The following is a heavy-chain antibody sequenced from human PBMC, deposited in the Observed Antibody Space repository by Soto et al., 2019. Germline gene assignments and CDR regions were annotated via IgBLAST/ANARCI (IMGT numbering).Heavy chain of an antibody. CDR2: MNPNSGNT. D-gene: IGHD5-12*01. Sequence: ASVTVSCKASGSTFTSYDINWVRQATGQGLEWMGWMNPNSGNTGYAQKFQGRVTMTRNTSISTAYMELSSLRSEDTAVYYCARASVDIVATDAFDIWGQGTMVTVSS. CDR3: ARASVDIVATDAFDI. V-gene: IGHV1-8*01. J-gene: IGHJ3*02. CDR1: GSTFTSYD.